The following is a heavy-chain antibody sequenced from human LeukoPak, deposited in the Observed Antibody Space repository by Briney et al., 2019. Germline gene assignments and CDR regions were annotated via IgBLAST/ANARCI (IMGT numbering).Heavy chain of an antibody. D-gene: IGHD1-26*01. J-gene: IGHJ3*02. CDR1: GGTFSSYA. CDR2: IIPIFGTA. V-gene: IGHV1-69*05. Sequence: ASVKVSCKASGGTFSSYAISWVRQAPGQGLEWMGRIIPIFGTANYAQKFQGRVTITTGESTSTAYMELSSLRSEDTAVYYCARETLVGATTYGAFDIWGQGTMVTVSS. CDR3: ARETLVGATTYGAFDI.